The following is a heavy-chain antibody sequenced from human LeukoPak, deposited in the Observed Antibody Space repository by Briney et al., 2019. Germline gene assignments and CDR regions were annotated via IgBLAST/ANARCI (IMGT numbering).Heavy chain of an antibody. Sequence: SETLSLTCTVSGGSISSYYWSWIRQPPGKGLEWIGYIYYSGSTNYNPSLKSRVTISVDTSKNQFSPKLSSVTAADTAVYYCARGVGPYYYYMDVWGKGTTVTISS. CDR3: ARGVGPYYYYMDV. CDR2: IYYSGST. V-gene: IGHV4-59*01. CDR1: GGSISSYY. J-gene: IGHJ6*03.